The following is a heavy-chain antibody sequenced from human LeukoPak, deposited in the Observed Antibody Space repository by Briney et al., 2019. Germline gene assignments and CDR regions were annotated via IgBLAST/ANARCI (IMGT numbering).Heavy chain of an antibody. J-gene: IGHJ3*02. D-gene: IGHD1-14*01. Sequence: ASVKVSCKASAYTFTGYYLHWVRQAPGQGLEWMGWIDTNNGDTKYAQKFQGRVTMTRDRSISTAYMELRRLTSDDTAVYYCARRSRNGLDAFDIWGQGTMVTVSS. CDR2: IDTNNGDT. V-gene: IGHV1-2*02. CDR3: ARRSRNGLDAFDI. CDR1: AYTFTGYY.